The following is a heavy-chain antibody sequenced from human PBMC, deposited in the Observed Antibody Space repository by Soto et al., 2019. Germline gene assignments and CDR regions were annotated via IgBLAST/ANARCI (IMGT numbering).Heavy chain of an antibody. CDR2: MNPQTGNT. CDR3: ARLSEESSSSNYYYFYMDV. CDR1: GYTFTRYY. Sequence: GASVKVSCKASGYTFTRYYSTWVRQATGQGLEWMGWMNPQTGNTAYAEKFQGRVTMTRSTSINTAYMELSALRSEDTAVYYCARLSEESSSSNYYYFYMDVWGKGSTVTVS. D-gene: IGHD6-6*01. J-gene: IGHJ6*03. V-gene: IGHV1-8*01.